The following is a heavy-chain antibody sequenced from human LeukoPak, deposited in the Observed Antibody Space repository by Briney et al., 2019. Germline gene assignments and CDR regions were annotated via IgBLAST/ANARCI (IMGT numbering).Heavy chain of an antibody. CDR3: AITRITMVRGDDY. J-gene: IGHJ4*02. CDR2: ISAYNGNT. Sequence: ASVKVSCKASGYTFTSYGISWVRQAPGQGLEWMGWISAYNGNTNYAQKLQGRVTMTRDTSISTACMELSRLRSDDTAVYYCAITRITMVRGDDYWGQGTLVTVSS. V-gene: IGHV1-18*01. CDR1: GYTFTSYG. D-gene: IGHD3-10*01.